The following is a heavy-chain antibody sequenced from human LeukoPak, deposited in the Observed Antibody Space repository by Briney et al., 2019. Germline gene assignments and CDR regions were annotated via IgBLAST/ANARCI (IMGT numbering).Heavy chain of an antibody. CDR3: VRDYFCSGGTCDDCFDP. Sequence: ASVKVSCKASGYTFTNCGNSWVRQAPGQGLEWMAWISTYDHDTNYAQKFRGRVTMTTDTSTSTAYMELRSLGSDDTAVYYCVRDYFCSGGTCDDCFDPWGQGTLVTVSS. V-gene: IGHV1-18*01. J-gene: IGHJ5*02. CDR2: ISTYDHDT. D-gene: IGHD2-15*01. CDR1: GYTFTNCG.